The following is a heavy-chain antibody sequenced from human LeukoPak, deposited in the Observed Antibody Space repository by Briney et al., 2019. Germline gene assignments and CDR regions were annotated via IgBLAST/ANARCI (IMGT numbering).Heavy chain of an antibody. CDR1: GFTFSGYS. CDR2: ISTTSDYI. D-gene: IGHD6-13*01. V-gene: IGHV3-21*01. J-gene: IGHJ4*02. Sequence: GGSLRLSCAASGFTFSGYSMNWARQAPGKGLEWVPSISTTSDYIHYADSLKGRVAISRDNAKNSLYLQMNSLRAEDTAVYYCARGGIYSQGFDYWGQGSLVTVSS. CDR3: ARGGIYSQGFDY.